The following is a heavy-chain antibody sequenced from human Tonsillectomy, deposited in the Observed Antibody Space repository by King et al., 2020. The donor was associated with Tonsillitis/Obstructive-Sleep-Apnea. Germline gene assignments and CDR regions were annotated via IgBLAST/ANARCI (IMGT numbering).Heavy chain of an antibody. V-gene: IGHV4-39*01. D-gene: IGHD1-7*01. CDR3: ARHSPTATSRSSFDY. J-gene: IGHJ4*02. CDR2: IYYSGST. Sequence: QLQESGPGLVKPSETLSLTCTVSGGSISSSSYYWGWIRQPPGKGLEWIGSIYYSGSTYYNPSLKSRVTISVDTSKNQFSLKLSSVTAADTAVYYCARHSPTATSRSSFDYWGQGTLVTVSS. CDR1: GGSISSSSYY.